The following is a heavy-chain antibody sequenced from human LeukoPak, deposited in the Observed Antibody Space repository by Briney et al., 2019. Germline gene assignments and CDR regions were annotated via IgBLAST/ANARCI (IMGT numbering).Heavy chain of an antibody. V-gene: IGHV3-13*01. D-gene: IGHD1-26*01. Sequence: GGSLGLSCTASEFSFGIYDLHWVRQAPGKGLEYVSTIGTAGDTYYAGSVRDRFFISREDAKNSLYLQMISLRADDTAVYYCARAPSRGERLRAFDVWGQGTMVTVST. J-gene: IGHJ3*01. CDR3: ARAPSRGERLRAFDV. CDR2: IGTAGDT. CDR1: EFSFGIYD.